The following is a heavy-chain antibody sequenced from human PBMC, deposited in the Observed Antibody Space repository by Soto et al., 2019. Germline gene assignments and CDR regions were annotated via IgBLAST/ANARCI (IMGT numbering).Heavy chain of an antibody. J-gene: IGHJ6*02. V-gene: IGHV3-33*01. CDR2: IWYDGSNK. CDR1: GFTFSSYG. Sequence: QVQLVESGGGVVQPGRSLRLSCAASGFTFSSYGMHWVRQAPGTGLEWVAVIWYDGSNKYYADSVKGRFTISRDNSKNTLYLQMNSLRAEDTAVYYCARTDIVVVVAATLRGYYGMDVWGQGTTVTVSS. CDR3: ARTDIVVVVAATLRGYYGMDV. D-gene: IGHD2-15*01.